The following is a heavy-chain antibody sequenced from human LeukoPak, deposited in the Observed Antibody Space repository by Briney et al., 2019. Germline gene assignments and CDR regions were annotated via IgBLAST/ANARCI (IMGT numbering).Heavy chain of an antibody. Sequence: SETLSLTCTVSGGSISSGSYYWSWIRQPPGKGLEWIGRIYTSGSTNYNPSLKSRVTISVDTSKNQFSLKLSSVTAADTAVYYCAVGYSYGGSFDYWGQGTLVTVSS. J-gene: IGHJ4*02. CDR3: AVGYSYGGSFDY. CDR1: GGSISSGSYY. D-gene: IGHD5-18*01. CDR2: IYTSGST. V-gene: IGHV4-61*02.